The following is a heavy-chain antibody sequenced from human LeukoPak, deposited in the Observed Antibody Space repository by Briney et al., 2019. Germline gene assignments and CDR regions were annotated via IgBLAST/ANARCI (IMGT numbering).Heavy chain of an antibody. CDR3: ARNLGYCSGGSCQKRGMDV. Sequence: GRSLRLSCAASGFTFSSYGMHWVRQAPGKGLEWVAVISYDGSNKYYAASVKGRFTISRDNSKNTLYLQMNSLRAEDTAVYYCARNLGYCSGGSCQKRGMDVWGQGTTVTVSS. CDR1: GFTFSSYG. J-gene: IGHJ6*02. CDR2: ISYDGSNK. V-gene: IGHV3-30-3*01. D-gene: IGHD2-15*01.